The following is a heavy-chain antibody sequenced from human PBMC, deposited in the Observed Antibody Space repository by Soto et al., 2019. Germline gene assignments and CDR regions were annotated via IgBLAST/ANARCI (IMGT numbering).Heavy chain of an antibody. D-gene: IGHD6-19*01. V-gene: IGHV4-39*01. CDR1: GGSISSGSYY. CDR2: IYYSGST. J-gene: IGHJ4*02. CDR3: ASGGGSGWYFY. Sequence: QLQLQESGPGLVKPSETLSLTCTVSGGSISSGSYYWGWIRQPPGKGLEWIGRIYYSGSTYYNPSLKSRVTISVDTSKNQLSLKLSSVTAADTAMYYCASGGGSGWYFYWGQGTLVTVSS.